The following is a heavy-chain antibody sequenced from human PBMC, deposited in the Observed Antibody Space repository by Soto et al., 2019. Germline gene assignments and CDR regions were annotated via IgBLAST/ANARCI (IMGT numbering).Heavy chain of an antibody. CDR2: ISGSGDST. V-gene: IGHV3-23*01. CDR1: GFTFSTYA. Sequence: VQLLESGGGLVQPGGSLRLSCAASGFTFSTYAISWFRQAPGKGLEWVSLISGSGDSTYYADSVKGRFTISRDNSKNTLYLQMYSLRAEDTAVHYYAKVHGSGSYHNFPDYWGQGTLVTVSS. CDR3: AKVHGSGSYHNFPDY. D-gene: IGHD3-10*01. J-gene: IGHJ4*02.